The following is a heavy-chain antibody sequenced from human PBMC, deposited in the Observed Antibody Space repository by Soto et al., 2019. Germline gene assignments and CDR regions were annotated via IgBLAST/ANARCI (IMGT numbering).Heavy chain of an antibody. J-gene: IGHJ4*02. V-gene: IGHV4-59*12. CDR1: GGSISSYS. Sequence: SETLSLTCTVSGGSISSYSWSWIRQPPGKGLEWIGYIYHSGSTYYNPSLKSRVTISVDKSKNQFSLKLSSVTAADTAVYYCARSEATGLDYWGQGSLVTVSS. D-gene: IGHD1-26*01. CDR3: ARSEATGLDY. CDR2: IYHSGST.